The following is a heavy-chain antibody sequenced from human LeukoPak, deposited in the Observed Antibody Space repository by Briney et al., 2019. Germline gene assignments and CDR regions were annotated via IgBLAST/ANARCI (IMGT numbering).Heavy chain of an antibody. J-gene: IGHJ4*02. V-gene: IGHV1-18*01. CDR2: ISAYNGNT. CDR1: GYTFTSYG. CDR3: ARRSGIAVAGAFDY. Sequence: ASLKVSCKASGYTFTSYGISWVRQAPGQGLEWMGWISAYNGNTNYAQKLQGRVTMTTDTSTSTAYMELRSLRSDDTAVYYCARRSGIAVAGAFDYWGQGTLVTVSS. D-gene: IGHD6-19*01.